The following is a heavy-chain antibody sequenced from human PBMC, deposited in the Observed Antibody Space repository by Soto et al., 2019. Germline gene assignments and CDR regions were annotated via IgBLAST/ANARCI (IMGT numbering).Heavy chain of an antibody. CDR2: IWYDGSDK. D-gene: IGHD3-16*02. CDR1: GFTFSSYG. CDR3: AREGVDYVWGSYRYGLDY. Sequence: QVQLVESGGGVVQPGRSLRLSCAASGFTFSSYGMHWVRQAPGKGLEWVAVIWYDGSDKYYADSVKGRFTISRDNSKNTLYLQMNSLRAEDTAVYYCAREGVDYVWGSYRYGLDYWGQGTLVTVSS. J-gene: IGHJ4*02. V-gene: IGHV3-33*01.